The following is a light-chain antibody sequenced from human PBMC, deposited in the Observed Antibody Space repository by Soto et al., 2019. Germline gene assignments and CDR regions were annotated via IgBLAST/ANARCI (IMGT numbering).Light chain of an antibody. CDR1: RNVDKF. V-gene: IGKV3-11*01. CDR3: QQRSDWPLT. CDR2: DVS. Sequence: ETVLTQSPATLSLSPGERAVVSCRASRNVDKFFAWYQQRPGQPPRLLIYDVSIRAAGVPARFSGSGSGTDFTLTISSLLPEDFAVYYCQQRSDWPLTFGGGTKVDIK. J-gene: IGKJ4*01.